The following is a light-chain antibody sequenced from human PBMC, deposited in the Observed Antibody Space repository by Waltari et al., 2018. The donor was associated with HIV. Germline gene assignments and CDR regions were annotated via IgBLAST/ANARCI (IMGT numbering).Light chain of an antibody. Sequence: DIQLTQSPSFLSASVGDRVTITCRASQGISSYLAWYQQKPGKAPKLLMYAASTLQSGVPSRFSGNGSGTEFTLTISSLQPEDFATYYCLHLNSYPLTFGPGTKVEIK. CDR2: AAS. V-gene: IGKV1-9*01. J-gene: IGKJ3*01. CDR3: LHLNSYPLT. CDR1: QGISSY.